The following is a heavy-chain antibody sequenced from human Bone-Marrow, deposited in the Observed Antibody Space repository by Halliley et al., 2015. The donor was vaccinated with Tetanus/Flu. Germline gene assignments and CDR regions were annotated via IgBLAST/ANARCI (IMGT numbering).Heavy chain of an antibody. V-gene: IGHV3-30*18. CDR2: ISYDGSFQ. CDR3: AKVRIPSAKREFDY. J-gene: IGHJ4*02. Sequence: VALISYDGSFQYYADSVKGRFTISRDNSKNTVYLQMDTLRVEDTAVYYCAKVRIPSAKREFDYWGQGTLVTVSS. D-gene: IGHD3-3*01.